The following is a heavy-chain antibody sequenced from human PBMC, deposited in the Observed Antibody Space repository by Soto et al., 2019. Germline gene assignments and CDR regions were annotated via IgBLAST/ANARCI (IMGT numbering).Heavy chain of an antibody. V-gene: IGHV3-23*01. CDR3: AHPRGYGVFDAYDI. Sequence: PGGSLRLSCVASGFTFSTYAMSWARQAPGKGLEWVSALTPSGGETYYADSVKGRFTISRDNSMNALYLQMSSLRIEDTAVYYCAHPRGYGVFDAYDIWGQGTMVTVSS. D-gene: IGHD4-17*01. CDR2: LTPSGGET. CDR1: GFTFSTYA. J-gene: IGHJ3*02.